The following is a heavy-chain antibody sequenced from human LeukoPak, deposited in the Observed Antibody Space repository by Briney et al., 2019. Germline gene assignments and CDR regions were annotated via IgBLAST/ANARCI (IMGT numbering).Heavy chain of an antibody. J-gene: IGHJ4*02. CDR3: ARGIWFGELLGPYYFDY. D-gene: IGHD3-10*01. V-gene: IGHV4-31*03. Sequence: SQSLSLTCTVSGGSISSGGYYWSWIRQHPGKGLEWIGYIYYSGSTYYNPSLKSRVIISVDTSKNQFSLKLSSVTAADTAVYYCARGIWFGELLGPYYFDYWGQGTLVTVSS. CDR1: GGSISSGGYY. CDR2: IYYSGST.